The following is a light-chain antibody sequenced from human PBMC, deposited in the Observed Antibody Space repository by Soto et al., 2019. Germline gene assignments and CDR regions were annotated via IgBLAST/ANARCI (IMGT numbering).Light chain of an antibody. J-gene: IGLJ3*02. V-gene: IGLV1-40*01. CDR1: SSNIGAGYD. Sequence: QSVLTQPPSVSGAPGQGVTISCTGSSSNIGAGYDVQWYQQLPGTAPKLLIYDNSNRPSGVPDRFSGSKSGTSASLAITGLQAEDEADYYCQSYDNSLSGSWVFGGGTQLTVL. CDR2: DNS. CDR3: QSYDNSLSGSWV.